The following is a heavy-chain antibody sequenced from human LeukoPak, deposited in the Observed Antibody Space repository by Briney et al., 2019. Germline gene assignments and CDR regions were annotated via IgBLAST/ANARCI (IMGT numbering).Heavy chain of an antibody. Sequence: ASVKVSCKASGYTFTSYYMHWVRQAPGQGLEWMGLINPTGGSTGYAQKFQGRVTMTRDTSISTAYMELSRLRSDDTAVYYCARDGAISPGGIDSFDIWGQGTMVTASS. J-gene: IGHJ3*02. CDR3: ARDGAISPGGIDSFDI. D-gene: IGHD3-16*01. V-gene: IGHV1-2*06. CDR2: INPTGGST. CDR1: GYTFTSYY.